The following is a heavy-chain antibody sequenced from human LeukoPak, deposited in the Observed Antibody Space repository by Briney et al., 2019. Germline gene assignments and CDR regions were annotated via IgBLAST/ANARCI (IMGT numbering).Heavy chain of an antibody. CDR3: AKDLSALLPGAHNYMDV. Sequence: GGSLRLSCSASGFTFDDYAMHSVRQAPGKGLELVSGISWNSGSIGYADSVKGRFTISRDNAKNSLYLQINSLRAEHTALYYCAKDLSALLPGAHNYMDVWGKGTTVTISS. V-gene: IGHV3-9*01. D-gene: IGHD3-3*02. CDR1: GFTFDDYA. CDR2: ISWNSGSI. J-gene: IGHJ6*03.